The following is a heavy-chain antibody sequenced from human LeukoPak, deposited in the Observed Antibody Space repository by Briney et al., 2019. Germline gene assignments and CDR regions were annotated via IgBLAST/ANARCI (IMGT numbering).Heavy chain of an antibody. V-gene: IGHV3-30-3*01. Sequence: GGSLRLSCAASGSTFSSYAMHWVRQAPGKGLEWVAVISYDGSNKYYADSVKGRFTISRDNSKNTLYLQMNSLRAEDTAVYYCARETAYSSGWYVGYSWLDPWGQGTLVTVSS. CDR3: ARETAYSSGWYVGYSWLDP. D-gene: IGHD6-19*01. CDR2: ISYDGSNK. CDR1: GSTFSSYA. J-gene: IGHJ5*02.